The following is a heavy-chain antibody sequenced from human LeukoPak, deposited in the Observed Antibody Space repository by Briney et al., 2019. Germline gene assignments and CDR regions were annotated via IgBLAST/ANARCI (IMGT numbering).Heavy chain of an antibody. D-gene: IGHD5-18*01. Sequence: SQTLSHTCTVSGGSISSGGYYWSWIRQHPGKGLEWIGYIYYSGSTYYNPSLKSRVTISVDTSKNQFSLKLSSVTAADTAVYYCATDSYGRVFDYWGQGTLVTVSS. V-gene: IGHV4-31*03. J-gene: IGHJ4*02. CDR2: IYYSGST. CDR1: GGSISSGGYY. CDR3: ATDSYGRVFDY.